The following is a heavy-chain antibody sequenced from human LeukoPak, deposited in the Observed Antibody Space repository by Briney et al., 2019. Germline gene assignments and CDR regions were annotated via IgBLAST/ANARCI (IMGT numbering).Heavy chain of an antibody. CDR2: INHSGST. Sequence: PSETLSLTCAVYGGSFSGYYWSWIRQPPGKGLEWIGEINHSGSTNYNPSLKSRVTISVDTSKNQFSLKLSSVTAADTAVYYCARPIVGDSSGLRQDAFDIWGQGTMVTVSS. CDR3: ARPIVGDSSGLRQDAFDI. J-gene: IGHJ3*02. V-gene: IGHV4-34*01. D-gene: IGHD3-22*01. CDR1: GGSFSGYY.